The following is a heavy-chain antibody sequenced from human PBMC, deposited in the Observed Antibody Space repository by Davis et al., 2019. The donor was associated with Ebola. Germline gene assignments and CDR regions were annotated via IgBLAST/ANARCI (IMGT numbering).Heavy chain of an antibody. CDR2: MNPNSGNT. CDR3: ARDFGDFGSYFDY. J-gene: IGHJ4*02. D-gene: IGHD4-17*01. Sequence: AASVKVSCKASGYTFTSYDINWVRQATGQGLEWMGWMNPNSGNTGYAQKFQDRVTFTWDTSASTAYMELSSLTYEDTAVYSCARDFGDFGSYFDYWGQGTRVTVSS. CDR1: GYTFTSYD. V-gene: IGHV1-8*01.